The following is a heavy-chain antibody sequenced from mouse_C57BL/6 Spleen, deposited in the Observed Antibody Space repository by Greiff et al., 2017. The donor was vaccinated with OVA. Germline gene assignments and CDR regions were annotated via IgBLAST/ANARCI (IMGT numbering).Heavy chain of an antibody. CDR2: INPNNGGT. CDR1: GYTFTDYY. D-gene: IGHD2-4*01. J-gene: IGHJ3*01. V-gene: IGHV1-26*01. Sequence: VQLKQSGPELVKPGASVKISCKASGYTFTDYYMNWVKQSHGKSLEWIGDINPNNGGTSYNQKFKGKATLTVDKSSSTAYMELRSLTSEDSAVYYCARGEEEDDYDPFAYWGQGTLVTVSA. CDR3: ARGEEEDDYDPFAY.